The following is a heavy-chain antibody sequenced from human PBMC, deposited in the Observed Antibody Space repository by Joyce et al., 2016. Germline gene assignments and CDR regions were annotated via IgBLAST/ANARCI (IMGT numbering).Heavy chain of an antibody. CDR2: LSRSSDNR. D-gene: IGHD2-8*01. V-gene: IGHV3-21*01. Sequence: EVQLVVSGGGLVKPGGSLRLSCAASGFTFSSYSMRWVRQATGKGVVGISSLSRSSDNREYTDAVKGRFTISRENAKNSLYLQMNSLRVEDTAVYYCARSSYTNGIFDYWGQGTLVTVSS. CDR1: GFTFSSYS. J-gene: IGHJ4*02. CDR3: ARSSYTNGIFDY.